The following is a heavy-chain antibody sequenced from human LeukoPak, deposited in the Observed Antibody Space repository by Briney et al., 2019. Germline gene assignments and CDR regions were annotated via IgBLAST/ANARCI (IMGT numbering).Heavy chain of an antibody. CDR3: ARGGKSSSWYVSKGAYYYGMDV. V-gene: IGHV4-34*01. Sequence: SETLSLTCAVYGGSFSGYYWSWVRQPPGKGVEGIGEINHSGSTNYNPSLKSRVTISVDPSKNQFSLKLSSVTAADTAVYYCARGGKSSSWYVSKGAYYYGMDVWGQGTTVTVSS. J-gene: IGHJ6*02. CDR2: INHSGST. CDR1: GGSFSGYY. D-gene: IGHD6-13*01.